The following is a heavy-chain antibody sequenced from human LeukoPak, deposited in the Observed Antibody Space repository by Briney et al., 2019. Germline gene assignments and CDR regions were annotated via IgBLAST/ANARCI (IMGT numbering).Heavy chain of an antibody. J-gene: IGHJ4*02. CDR2: LYPGDSDT. D-gene: IGHD3-16*01. CDR1: GYSFSTYW. Sequence: GESLKISRKGSGYSFSTYWIGWVRQMPGKGLEWMSMLYPGDSDTRYSPSFQGQVTMSADKSINTAYLQWSSLKASDTAMYYCARHAPVGLTIGGIIDSWGQGTLVTVSS. CDR3: ARHAPVGLTIGGIIDS. V-gene: IGHV5-51*01.